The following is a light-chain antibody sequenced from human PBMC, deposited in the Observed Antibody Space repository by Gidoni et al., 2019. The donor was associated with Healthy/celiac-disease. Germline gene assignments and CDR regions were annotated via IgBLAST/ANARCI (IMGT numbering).Light chain of an antibody. CDR1: QSCSSN. Sequence: EIVMTQSPATLSVSPGERATLSCRASQSCSSNLAWYQQKPGQAPRLLIYGASTRATGIPARFRGSGSGTEFTRTISSLQSEDFAGYDCQQYNNWPRTFGQGTKVEIK. CDR3: QQYNNWPRT. CDR2: GAS. J-gene: IGKJ1*01. V-gene: IGKV3-15*01.